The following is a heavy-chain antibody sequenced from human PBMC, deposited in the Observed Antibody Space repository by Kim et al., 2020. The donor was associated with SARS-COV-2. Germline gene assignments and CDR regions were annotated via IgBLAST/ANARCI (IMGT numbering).Heavy chain of an antibody. CDR3: ARDPGGGSCYDY. J-gene: IGHJ4*02. CDR1: GGSISSSSYY. D-gene: IGHD2-15*01. Sequence: SETLSLTCTVSGGSISSSSYYWGWIRQPPGKGLEWIGSIYYSGSTYYNPSLKSRVTISVDTSKNQFSLKLSSVTAADTAVYYCARDPGGGSCYDYWGQGTLVTVSS. V-gene: IGHV4-39*07. CDR2: IYYSGST.